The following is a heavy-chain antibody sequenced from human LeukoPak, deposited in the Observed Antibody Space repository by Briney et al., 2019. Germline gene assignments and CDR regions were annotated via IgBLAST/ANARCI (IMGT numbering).Heavy chain of an antibody. D-gene: IGHD6-6*01. Sequence: PGRSLRLSCAASGFTLSSYAMHWVRQAPGKGLGWVAVISYDGSNKYYADSVKGRFTISRDNSKNTMYLQMNSLRAEDTAVYYCARGGSSFAPQDVWGKGTTVTVSS. CDR2: ISYDGSNK. CDR1: GFTLSSYA. V-gene: IGHV3-30-3*01. J-gene: IGHJ6*04. CDR3: ARGGSSFAPQDV.